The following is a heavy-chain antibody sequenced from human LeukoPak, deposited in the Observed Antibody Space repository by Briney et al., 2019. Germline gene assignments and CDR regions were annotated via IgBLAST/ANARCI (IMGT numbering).Heavy chain of an antibody. CDR3: SPLTSRSLFDP. CDR1: GFTFNNAW. CDR2: IKSKADGETI. Sequence: GGSLRLSCAASGFTFNNAWMNWVRQAPGKGLEWVGRIKSKADGETIDYAAPVKGRFTFSRDDSKNMLYLQMNSLKSEDTAVYYCSPLTSRSLFDPWGQGTLVTVSS. D-gene: IGHD1-20*01. J-gene: IGHJ5*02. V-gene: IGHV3-15*07.